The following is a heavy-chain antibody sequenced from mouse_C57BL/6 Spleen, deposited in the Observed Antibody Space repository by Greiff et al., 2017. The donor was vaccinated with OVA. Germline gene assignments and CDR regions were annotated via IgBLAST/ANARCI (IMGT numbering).Heavy chain of an antibody. V-gene: IGHV1-64*01. CDR2: IHPNSGST. CDR3: ARRIDDGLGD. J-gene: IGHJ4*01. D-gene: IGHD2-3*01. Sequence: QVQLKQPGAELVKPGASVKLSCKASGYTFTSYWMHWVKQRPGQGLEWIGMIHPNSGSTNYNEKFKSKATLTVDKSSSTAYMQLSSLTSEDSAVYYCARRIDDGLGDWGQGTSVTVSS. CDR1: GYTFTSYW.